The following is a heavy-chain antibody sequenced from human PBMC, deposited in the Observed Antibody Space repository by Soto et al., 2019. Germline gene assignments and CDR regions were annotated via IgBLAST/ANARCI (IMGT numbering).Heavy chain of an antibody. V-gene: IGHV3-21*01. J-gene: IGHJ4*02. CDR1: GFTFSRSA. CDR3: ARDRGGGALDY. Sequence: EVPLVESGGGLVKPGVSLRLSCTASGFTFSRSAMNWVRQAPGKGLEWVSSVSSDSAYIYYADSVKGRFTISRDNAENSLYLQMNNLRAEDTAVYYCARDRGGGALDYWGQGTLVTVSS. CDR2: VSSDSAYI. D-gene: IGHD3-10*01.